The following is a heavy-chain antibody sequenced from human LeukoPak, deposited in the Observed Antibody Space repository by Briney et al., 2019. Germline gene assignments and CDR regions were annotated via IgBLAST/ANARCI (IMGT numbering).Heavy chain of an antibody. Sequence: GGSLRLSCVASGFTFSIYSLNWVRQAPGKGLEWVSYISSDSSYIYYADSVKGRFTISRANAKNSLYLQMNTLRAEDTAVYYCARVLDDGYWGQGTLVTVSS. CDR2: ISSDSSYI. CDR1: GFTFSIYS. D-gene: IGHD3-3*01. J-gene: IGHJ4*02. CDR3: ARVLDDGY. V-gene: IGHV3-21*05.